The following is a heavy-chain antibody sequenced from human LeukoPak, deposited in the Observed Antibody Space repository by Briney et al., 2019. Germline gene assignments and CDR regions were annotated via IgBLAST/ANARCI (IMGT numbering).Heavy chain of an antibody. CDR1: GLTFSSYW. Sequence: GGSLRLSCAASGLTFSSYWMSWVRQAPGKGLEWVANIKQDGSEKYYVDSVKGRFTISRDNAKNSLYLQMNSLRAEDTAVYYCARWARDYFDYWGQGTLVTVSS. J-gene: IGHJ4*02. V-gene: IGHV3-7*01. CDR3: ARWARDYFDY. D-gene: IGHD1-26*01. CDR2: IKQDGSEK.